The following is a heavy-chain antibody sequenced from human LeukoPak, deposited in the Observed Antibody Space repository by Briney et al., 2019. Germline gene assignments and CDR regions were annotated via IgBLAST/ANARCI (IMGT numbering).Heavy chain of an antibody. V-gene: IGHV3-53*05. Sequence: GGSLRLSCAASGFTVSSNYMSWVRQAPGKGLEWVSVIYSGGSTYYADSVKGRFTISRDNSKNTLYLQMNSLRAEDTAVYYCAGSTSSDTWGDAFDIWGQGTMVTVSS. D-gene: IGHD2-2*01. CDR3: AGSTSSDTWGDAFDI. CDR2: IYSGGST. CDR1: GFTVSSNY. J-gene: IGHJ3*02.